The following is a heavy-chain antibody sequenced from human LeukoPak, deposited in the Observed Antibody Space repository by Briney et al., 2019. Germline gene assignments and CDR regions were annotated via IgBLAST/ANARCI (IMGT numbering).Heavy chain of an antibody. CDR2: ISLATGAP. J-gene: IGHJ4*02. D-gene: IGHD3-16*01. V-gene: IGHV1-18*01. CDR1: GYTFTNYG. CDR3: ARVRYRLAETYIDY. Sequence: ASVKVSCKASGYTFTNYGISWVRQAPGQGLEWVAWISLATGAPSYAQKFQGRVTLTTDTSTSTAYMELRSLKSDDTAVYYCARVRYRLAETYIDYWGQGTLVTVSS.